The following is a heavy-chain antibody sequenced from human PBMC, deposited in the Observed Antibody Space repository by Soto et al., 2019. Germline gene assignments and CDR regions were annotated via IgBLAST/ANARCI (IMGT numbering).Heavy chain of an antibody. V-gene: IGHV4-30-4*01. CDR3: ARVPSPFDYYYAMDV. CDR2: IFSSGTT. CDR1: GDSISSGNKY. J-gene: IGHJ6*02. Sequence: SETLSLTCTVSGDSISSGNKYWSWIRQPPGKGLEWIGYIFSSGTTYYNPSLKSRLTMSLDTSQNQFSLKLNSVTDADTAVYYCARVPSPFDYYYAMDVWGQGATVTVSS. D-gene: IGHD3-16*01.